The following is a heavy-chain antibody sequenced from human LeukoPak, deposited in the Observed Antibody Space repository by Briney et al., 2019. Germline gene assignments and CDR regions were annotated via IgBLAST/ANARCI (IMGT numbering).Heavy chain of an antibody. CDR2: IYYSGST. D-gene: IGHD4-23*01. CDR1: GGSISSGDYY. J-gene: IGHJ4*02. Sequence: SETLSLTCAVSGGSISSGDYYWSWIRQPPGKGLEWIGYIYYSGSTYYNPSLKSRVTISVDTSKNQFSLKLSSVTAADTAVYYCAREEPTAVNFDYWGQGTLVTVSS. CDR3: AREEPTAVNFDY. V-gene: IGHV4-30-4*01.